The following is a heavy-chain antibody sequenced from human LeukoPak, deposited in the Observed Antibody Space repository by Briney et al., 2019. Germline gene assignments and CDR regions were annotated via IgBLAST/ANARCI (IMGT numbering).Heavy chain of an antibody. D-gene: IGHD2-8*01. CDR2: MNPNSGNT. V-gene: IGHV1-8*01. CDR3: ARAPGGIMVSLLRKYYFDY. CDR1: GYTFTRYD. J-gene: IGHJ4*02. Sequence: ASVKVSCKASGYTFTRYDINWVRQATGQGLEWMGWMNPNSGNTDYAQKFQGRVTMTSNTSISTAYMELSSLRSEDTAVYYCARAPGGIMVSLLRKYYFDYWGQGTLVTVPS.